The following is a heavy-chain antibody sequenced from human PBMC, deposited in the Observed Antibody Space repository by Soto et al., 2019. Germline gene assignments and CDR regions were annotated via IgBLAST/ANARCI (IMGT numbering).Heavy chain of an antibody. CDR2: MNPNSGNT. V-gene: IGHV1-8*01. Sequence: QVQLVQSGAEVKKPGASVKVSCKASGYTFTSYDINWVRQATGQGLEWMGWMNPNSGNTGYAQKFQGRVTMTRNTSISTAYMELSSLRSEDTAVYYCACTILGGVIIRGSGGDELYYGMDVWGQGTTVTVSS. J-gene: IGHJ6*02. CDR1: GYTFTSYD. CDR3: ACTILGGVIIRGSGGDELYYGMDV. D-gene: IGHD3-3*01.